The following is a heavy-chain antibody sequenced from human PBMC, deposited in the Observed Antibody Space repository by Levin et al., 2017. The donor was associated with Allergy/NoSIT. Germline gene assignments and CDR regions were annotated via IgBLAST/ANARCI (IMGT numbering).Heavy chain of an antibody. CDR1: GASISSGDYY. D-gene: IGHD3-10*01. CDR2: INYSGTT. J-gene: IGHJ5*02. V-gene: IGHV4-30-4*01. CDR3: ARDRLLRGIIKHWFDP. Sequence: SCTVSGASISSGDYYWTWIRQRPGKGLEWIGYINYSGTTYFHPSLESRLTMSVDTSKNQFSLELSSVTAADTAVYYCARDRLLRGIIKHWFDPWGQGTLVTVSP.